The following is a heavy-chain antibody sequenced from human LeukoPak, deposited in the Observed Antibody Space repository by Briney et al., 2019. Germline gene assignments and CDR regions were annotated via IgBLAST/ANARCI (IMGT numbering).Heavy chain of an antibody. J-gene: IGHJ2*01. D-gene: IGHD5-24*01. CDR2: IYYSGST. Sequence: SETLSLTCTVSGGSIISYYWNWTRQPPGKGLEWVGYIYYSGSTNYNPSLKSRVTISVDTSKNQFSLKLSSVTAADTAVYYCARARNGCGYWYFDLWGRGTLVTVSS. CDR3: ARARNGCGYWYFDL. V-gene: IGHV4-59*01. CDR1: GGSIISYY.